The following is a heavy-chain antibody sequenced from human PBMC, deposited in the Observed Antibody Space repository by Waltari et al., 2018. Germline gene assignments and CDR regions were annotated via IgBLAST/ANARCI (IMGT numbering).Heavy chain of an antibody. Sequence: QVQLVESGGGVVQPGRSLRLSCAASGFTFSSYGMHWVRQAPGKGLEWVAVIWCDGSKKYYADSVKGRFTISRDNSKNTLYLQMNSLRAEDTAVYYCARGLYSSSWGDIDYWGQGTLVTVSS. CDR2: IWCDGSKK. D-gene: IGHD6-13*01. CDR3: ARGLYSSSWGDIDY. CDR1: GFTFSSYG. V-gene: IGHV3-33*01. J-gene: IGHJ4*02.